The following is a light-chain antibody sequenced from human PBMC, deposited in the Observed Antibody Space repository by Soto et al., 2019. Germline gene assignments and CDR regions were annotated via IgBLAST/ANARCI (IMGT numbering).Light chain of an antibody. V-gene: IGLV7-43*01. J-gene: IGLJ2*01. CDR2: STS. CDR1: TGAVTSGYY. Sequence: QAVVTQEPSLTVSPGGRGTLTCASSTGAVTSGYYPNWFQQKPGQAPRALIYSTSDNHSWTPARFSGSLLGGKAALTLSGVQPEDEAEYYCLVYSGGVVVFGGGTKLTVL. CDR3: LVYSGGVVV.